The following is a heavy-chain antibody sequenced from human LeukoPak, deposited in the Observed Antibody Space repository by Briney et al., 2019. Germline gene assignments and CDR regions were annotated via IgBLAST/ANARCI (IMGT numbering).Heavy chain of an antibody. Sequence: GASVKVSCKASGYTFTSYGISWVRQAPGQGLEWMGWISAYNGNTNYAQKLQGRVTMTTDTSTSTAYMELRSLRSDDTAVYYCARTSDWLVVPAAIEDYWGQGTLVTVSS. CDR3: ARTSDWLVVPAAIEDY. D-gene: IGHD2-2*02. CDR2: ISAYNGNT. CDR1: GYTFTSYG. J-gene: IGHJ4*02. V-gene: IGHV1-18*01.